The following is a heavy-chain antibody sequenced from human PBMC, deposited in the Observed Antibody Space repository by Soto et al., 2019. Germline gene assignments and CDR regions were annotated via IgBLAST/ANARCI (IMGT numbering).Heavy chain of an antibody. CDR2: IYFRGNT. Sequence: QLQLQESGPGLVKPSETLSLTCTVSGGSISSTSCYWGWLRQPPGMGLEWIGSIYFRGNTDYNPSLKSRVTISVDRSKNEFSLKLSSVTAADTAIYYCARRYYYGSGTYYPMRWFDPWGQGTLVTVSS. CDR3: ARRYYYGSGTYYPMRWFDP. D-gene: IGHD3-10*01. V-gene: IGHV4-39*01. CDR1: GGSISSTSCY. J-gene: IGHJ5*02.